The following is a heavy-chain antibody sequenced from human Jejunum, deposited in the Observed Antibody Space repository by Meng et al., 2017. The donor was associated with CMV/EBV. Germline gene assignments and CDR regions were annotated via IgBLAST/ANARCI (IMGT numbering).Heavy chain of an antibody. Sequence: CKASGYPFNSNFIHWLRQAPGQGLEWMGWMNPGRGATTYSRKFQGRITMTRDTSSNTAYMELNSLRSDDTARYYCARDMGSHAFDVWGQGTLVTVSS. CDR2: MNPGRGAT. CDR1: GYPFNSNF. V-gene: IGHV1-2*02. D-gene: IGHD1-26*01. J-gene: IGHJ3*01. CDR3: ARDMGSHAFDV.